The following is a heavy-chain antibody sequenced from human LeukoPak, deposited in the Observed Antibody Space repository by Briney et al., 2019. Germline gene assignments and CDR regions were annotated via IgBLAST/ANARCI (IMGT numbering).Heavy chain of an antibody. CDR1: GFTFSSYA. CDR3: AKDQKPTYYDFWSGPSWGFDY. Sequence: GGSLRLSCAASGFTFSSYAMSWVRQALGKGLEWVSAISGSGGSTYYADSVKGRFTISRDNSKNTLYLQMNSLRAEDTAVYYCAKDQKPTYYDFWSGPSWGFDYWGQGTLVTVSS. CDR2: ISGSGGST. J-gene: IGHJ4*02. D-gene: IGHD3-3*01. V-gene: IGHV3-23*01.